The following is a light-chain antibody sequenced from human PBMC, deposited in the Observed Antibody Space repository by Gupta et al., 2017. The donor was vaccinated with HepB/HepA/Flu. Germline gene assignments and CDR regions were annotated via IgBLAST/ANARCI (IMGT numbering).Light chain of an antibody. CDR1: HRVSSY. CDR2: HAS. Sequence: EIVLTQSLATRSLAPGERATLSCSASHRVSSYLAWYQQKPGQPPRLLIYHASNRATGIPARFSGSGSGTDFTLTISRLEAEDFAVYYCQQCNNSPFTFGPGTKVDIK. CDR3: QQCNNSPFT. J-gene: IGKJ3*01. V-gene: IGKV3-11*01.